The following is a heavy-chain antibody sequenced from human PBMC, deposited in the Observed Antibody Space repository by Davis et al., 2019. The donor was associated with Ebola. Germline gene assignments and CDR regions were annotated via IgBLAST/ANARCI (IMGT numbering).Heavy chain of an antibody. V-gene: IGHV3-30*18. CDR3: AKGATYSSGWYQNPLDSIDM. J-gene: IGHJ3*02. CDR1: GFTFSSFG. D-gene: IGHD6-19*01. Sequence: GGSLRLSCAASGFTFSSFGMHWVRQAPGKGLEWVAVISYDGSNKYYADSVKGRFTISRDDSKNTLYLQMNSLRAEDTAVYYCAKGATYSSGWYQNPLDSIDMWGQGTMVTVSS. CDR2: ISYDGSNK.